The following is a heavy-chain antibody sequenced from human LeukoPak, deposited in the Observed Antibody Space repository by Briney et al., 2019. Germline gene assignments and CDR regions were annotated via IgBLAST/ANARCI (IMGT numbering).Heavy chain of an antibody. J-gene: IGHJ4*02. CDR3: ARASGWQLDY. Sequence: PSQTLSLTCAVYGGSFSGYYWSWIRQPPGKGLEWIGEINHSGSTNYNPSLKSRVTISVDTSKNQFSLKLSSVTAADTAVYYCARASGWQLDYWGQGTLVTVSS. V-gene: IGHV4-34*01. CDR1: GGSFSGYY. CDR2: INHSGST. D-gene: IGHD6-19*01.